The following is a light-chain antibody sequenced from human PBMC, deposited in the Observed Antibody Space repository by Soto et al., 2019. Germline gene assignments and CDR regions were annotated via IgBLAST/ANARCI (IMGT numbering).Light chain of an antibody. Sequence: EIVLTQSPATLSLSPGEIATLSCRASQSVSNYLAWYQQKPGQAPRLLIYDASKRATGIPARFSGSGSGTDFSLTISSLEPEDFAVYYCQQRSDWFTFGQGTRLEIK. CDR1: QSVSNY. J-gene: IGKJ5*01. V-gene: IGKV3-11*01. CDR3: QQRSDWFT. CDR2: DAS.